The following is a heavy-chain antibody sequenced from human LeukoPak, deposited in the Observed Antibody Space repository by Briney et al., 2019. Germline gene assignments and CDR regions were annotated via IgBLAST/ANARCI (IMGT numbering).Heavy chain of an antibody. CDR2: IYSGGTT. Sequence: GGSLRLSCAASGFTVSRNYMSRVRQAPGKGLEWVSVIYSGGTTYYADSVKGRFTISRVNSKNTLYVQVNSLGTEDTAAYYCAKGSYYDSSGSFYFDYWGQGTLVTVSS. CDR1: GFTVSRNY. D-gene: IGHD3-22*01. V-gene: IGHV3-53*01. CDR3: AKGSYYDSSGSFYFDY. J-gene: IGHJ4*02.